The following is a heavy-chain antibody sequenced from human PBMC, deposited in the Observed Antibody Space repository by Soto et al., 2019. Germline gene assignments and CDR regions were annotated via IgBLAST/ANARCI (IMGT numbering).Heavy chain of an antibody. D-gene: IGHD3-16*02. Sequence: QVQLVQSGAEVKKPGASMKVSCKASGYTFTTYGISWVQQAPGQGLEWMGWISAYNGNTNDAQKFEGRVTMTTDTSTTTAYMEVRSLRSDDTAVYYCARGRLGDLSFDYWGQGTLVIVSS. V-gene: IGHV1-18*04. CDR3: ARGRLGDLSFDY. CDR2: ISAYNGNT. J-gene: IGHJ4*02. CDR1: GYTFTTYG.